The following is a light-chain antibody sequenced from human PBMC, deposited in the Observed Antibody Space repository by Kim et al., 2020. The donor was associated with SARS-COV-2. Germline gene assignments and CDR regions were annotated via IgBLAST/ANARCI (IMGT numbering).Light chain of an antibody. CDR3: QHYGSPPQT. CDR2: GAS. Sequence: LSPGERPPPSCRASQSITSSYLAWFQQKPGQAPRLLIYGASSRATGIPDRFSGSGSETDFTLTISRLEPEDLAVYYCQHYGSPPQTFGQGTKLEI. J-gene: IGKJ2*01. CDR1: QSITSSY. V-gene: IGKV3-20*01.